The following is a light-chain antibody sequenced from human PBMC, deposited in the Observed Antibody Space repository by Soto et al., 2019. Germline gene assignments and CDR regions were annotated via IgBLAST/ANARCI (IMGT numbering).Light chain of an antibody. J-gene: IGKJ4*01. CDR1: QSVSSNY. CDR3: QQYGSSPLT. CDR2: GAS. V-gene: IGKV3-20*01. Sequence: LKQSPGTLSLSTGERATLSCRASQSVSSNYLAWYQQKPGQAPRFLIYGASSRATGIPDRFSGSGSGTDFTLTISRLEPEDFAVYYCQQYGSSPLTFGGGTKV.